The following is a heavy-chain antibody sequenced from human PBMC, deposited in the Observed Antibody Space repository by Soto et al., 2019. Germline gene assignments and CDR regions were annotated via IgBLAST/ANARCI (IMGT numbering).Heavy chain of an antibody. CDR2: IYNGGST. D-gene: IGHD6-13*01. Sequence: GGSLRLSCAASGFTVSGNYVSWVRQAPGEGLEWVSVIYNGGSTYYADSVKGRFTISRDNAKNTLYLQMNSLRAEDTAVYYCARVMVRGSSYDYWGQGTLVTVSS. V-gene: IGHV3-53*01. CDR1: GFTVSGNY. J-gene: IGHJ4*02. CDR3: ARVMVRGSSYDY.